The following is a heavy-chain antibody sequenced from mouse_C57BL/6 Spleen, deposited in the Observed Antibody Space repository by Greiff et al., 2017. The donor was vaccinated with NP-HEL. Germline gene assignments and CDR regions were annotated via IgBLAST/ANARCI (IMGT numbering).Heavy chain of an antibody. Sequence: VQLQQSGAELMKPGASVKLSCKATGYTFTGYWIEWIKQRPGHGLEWIGEILPGSGSTNYTEKFKVKATFTSDTSSNTAYMQLSSLTTEDSAIYYCARGFNYVFAYWGQGTLVTVSA. CDR3: ARGFNYVFAY. V-gene: IGHV1-9*01. D-gene: IGHD2-1*01. CDR2: ILPGSGST. J-gene: IGHJ3*01. CDR1: GYTFTGYW.